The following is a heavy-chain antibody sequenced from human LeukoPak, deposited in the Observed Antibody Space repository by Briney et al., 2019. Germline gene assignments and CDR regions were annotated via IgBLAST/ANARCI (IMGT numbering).Heavy chain of an antibody. CDR2: ISAYNGNT. CDR1: GYTFTSYG. J-gene: IGHJ6*03. Sequence: PGASVKVSCKASGYTFTSYGISWVRQAPGQGLEWMGWISAYNGNTNYAQKLQGRVTMTTDTSTSTAYMELRSLRSDDTAVYYCARDKNNYYYYYMDVWGKGTTVTISS. V-gene: IGHV1-18*01. CDR3: ARDKNNYYYYYMDV.